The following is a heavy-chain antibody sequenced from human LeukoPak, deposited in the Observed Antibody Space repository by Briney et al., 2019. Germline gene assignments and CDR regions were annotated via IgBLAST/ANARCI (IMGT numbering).Heavy chain of an antibody. Sequence: SETLSLTCGVYDGSFSDYYWSWIRQPPGKGLEWIGSMHYSGDSKYNPSLRSRVSLSIDTSKKHFSLKLSSLTAADTAVYYCARRLAVAGWLDPWGQGTLVTVSS. CDR3: ARRLAVAGWLDP. V-gene: IGHV4-59*08. CDR1: DGSFSDYY. D-gene: IGHD6-13*01. CDR2: MHYSGDS. J-gene: IGHJ5*02.